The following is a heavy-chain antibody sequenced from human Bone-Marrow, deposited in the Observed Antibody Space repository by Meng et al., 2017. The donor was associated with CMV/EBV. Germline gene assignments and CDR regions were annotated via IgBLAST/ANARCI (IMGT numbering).Heavy chain of an antibody. V-gene: IGHV4-61*01. D-gene: IGHD2-2*01. J-gene: IGHJ5*02. Sequence: SETLSLTCTVSGGSASSGSYYWSWIRQPPGKGLEWIGYIYYSGSTNYNPSLKSRVTISVDTSKNQFSLKLSSVTAADTAVYYCARWVVPAARGRFDPWGQGTLVTVSS. CDR3: ARWVVPAARGRFDP. CDR1: GGSASSGSYY. CDR2: IYYSGST.